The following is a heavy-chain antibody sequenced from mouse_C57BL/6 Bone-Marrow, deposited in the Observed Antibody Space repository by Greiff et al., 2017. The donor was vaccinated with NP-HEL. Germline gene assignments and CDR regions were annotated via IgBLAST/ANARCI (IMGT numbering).Heavy chain of an antibody. D-gene: IGHD4-1*01. J-gene: IGHJ1*03. CDR3: ARWDPYWYFDV. Sequence: EVQRVESGGGLVQPGGSLKLSCAASGFTFSDYYMYWVRQTPEKRLEWVAYISNGGGSTYYPDTVKGRFTISRDNAKNTLHLQMSRLKSEDTAMYYCARWDPYWYFDVWGTGTTVTVSS. V-gene: IGHV5-12*01. CDR2: ISNGGGST. CDR1: GFTFSDYY.